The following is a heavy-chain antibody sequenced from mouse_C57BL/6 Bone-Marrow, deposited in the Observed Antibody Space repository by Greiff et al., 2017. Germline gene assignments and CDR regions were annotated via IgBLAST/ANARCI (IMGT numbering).Heavy chain of an antibody. D-gene: IGHD2-1*01. CDR2: ISDGGSYT. V-gene: IGHV5-4*03. CDR1: GFTFSSYA. J-gene: IGHJ3*01. CDR3: ARVTILYPFAY. Sequence: EVMLVESGGGLVKPEGSLKLSCAASGFTFSSYAMSWVRQTPEKRLEWVATISDGGSYTYYPDNVKGRFTISRENAKNNLYLQMSHLKSEDTAMYYCARVTILYPFAYWGQGTLVTVSA.